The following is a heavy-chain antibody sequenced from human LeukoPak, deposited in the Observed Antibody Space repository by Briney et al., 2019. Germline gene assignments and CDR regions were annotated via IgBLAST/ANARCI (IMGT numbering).Heavy chain of an antibody. J-gene: IGHJ4*02. Sequence: PGRSLRLSCAASGFTFDDYAMHWVRQAPGKGLEWVSSITGGGDTTYYADSVRGRFTISRDNSKNTLSLQTNSLRAEDTAVYYCAKQRSEVVVAATNYWGQGTLVTVSS. CDR3: AKQRSEVVVAATNY. CDR1: GFTFDDYA. V-gene: IGHV3-23*01. D-gene: IGHD2-15*01. CDR2: ITGGGDTT.